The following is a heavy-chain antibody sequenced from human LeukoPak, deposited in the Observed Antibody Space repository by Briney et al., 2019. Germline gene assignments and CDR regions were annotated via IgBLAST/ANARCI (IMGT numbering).Heavy chain of an antibody. V-gene: IGHV3-74*01. D-gene: IGHD2/OR15-2a*01. Sequence: GGSLRLSCAASGLTFSSHWVHWVRQAPGKGLVWVSRITNDGSSTTYADSVKGRFTISKDNAKNTVYLQMNSLRAEDTAVYYCVSFYETYWGRGTLVTVSS. CDR3: VSFYETY. J-gene: IGHJ4*02. CDR2: ITNDGSST. CDR1: GLTFSSHW.